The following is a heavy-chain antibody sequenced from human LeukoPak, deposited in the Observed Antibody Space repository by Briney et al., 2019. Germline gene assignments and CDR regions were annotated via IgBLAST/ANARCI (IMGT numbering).Heavy chain of an antibody. J-gene: IGHJ4*02. D-gene: IGHD2-2*01. Sequence: GGSLRLSCAASGFTFSSYSVNWVRQAPGKGLEWVSSISSSSSYIYYADSVKGRFTISRDNAKNSLYLQMNSLRAEDTAVYYCARDSSSTSCPKYWGQGTLVTVSS. CDR1: GFTFSSYS. CDR3: ARDSSSTSCPKY. V-gene: IGHV3-21*01. CDR2: ISSSSSYI.